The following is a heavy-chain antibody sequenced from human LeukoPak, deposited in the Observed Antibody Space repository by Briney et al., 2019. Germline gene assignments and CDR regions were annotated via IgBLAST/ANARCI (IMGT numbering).Heavy chain of an antibody. Sequence: ASVTVSCEVSGNSLSELSIQWVRQAPGKGLECMGGFDPEEAKMVYAQNFQGRVTMTEDTSTQTAYMELSGLTSDDTAVYYCTTRSGDFWSGFVNWGQGSLVTVSS. V-gene: IGHV1-24*01. CDR3: TTRSGDFWSGFVN. CDR2: FDPEEAKM. D-gene: IGHD3-3*01. CDR1: GNSLSELS. J-gene: IGHJ4*02.